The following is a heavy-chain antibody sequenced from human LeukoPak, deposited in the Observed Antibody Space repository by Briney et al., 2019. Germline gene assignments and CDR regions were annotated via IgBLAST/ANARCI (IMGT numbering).Heavy chain of an antibody. CDR2: IYPGDSDT. J-gene: IGHJ4*02. Sequence: GESLKISCKGSGYSFTSYWIGRVRQMPGKGVEWMVIIYPGDSDTRYSPSFQGQVTISADKSISTAYLQWSSLKASVIAMYDCARHTRDFVDYWGQGTLVTVSS. V-gene: IGHV5-51*01. CDR1: GYSFTSYW. CDR3: ARHTRDFVDY. D-gene: IGHD3-3*01.